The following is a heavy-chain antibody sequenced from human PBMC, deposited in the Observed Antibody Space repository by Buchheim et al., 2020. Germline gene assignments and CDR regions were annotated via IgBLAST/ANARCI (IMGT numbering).Heavy chain of an antibody. CDR1: GFTFSSYA. D-gene: IGHD1-26*01. CDR2: LSGSGGST. Sequence: EVQLLESGGGLVQPGGSLRLSCAASGFTFSSYAMSWVRQAPGKGLEWVSALSGSGGSTYYADSVKGRFTISRDNSKNTLSLQMNSLRAEDTAVYYCAKDPPWPSYHQPSYYFDYWGQGTL. CDR3: AKDPPWPSYHQPSYYFDY. V-gene: IGHV3-23*01. J-gene: IGHJ4*02.